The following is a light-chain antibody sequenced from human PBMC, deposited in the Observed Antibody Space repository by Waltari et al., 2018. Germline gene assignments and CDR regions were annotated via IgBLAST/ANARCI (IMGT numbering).Light chain of an antibody. CDR1: QDISNY. CDR2: DAS. CDR3: HQYENLPPT. Sequence: DIQMTQSQSSLSASVGDRVTITCQASQDISNYLNWNQQKPGKAPKLLIYDASNLETGVPSRFSGSGSGTDFSCTISSMQPEDIATYYCHQYENLPPTFGQGTKLDIK. J-gene: IGKJ2*01. V-gene: IGKV1-33*01.